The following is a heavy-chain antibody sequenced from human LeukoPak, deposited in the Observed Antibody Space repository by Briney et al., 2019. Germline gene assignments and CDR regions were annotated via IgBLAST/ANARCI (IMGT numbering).Heavy chain of an antibody. D-gene: IGHD3-10*01. CDR2: IYTSGST. V-gene: IGHV4-61*02. CDR3: ARAFGSG. Sequence: SETLSLTCTVSGGSISSGSYYWSWIRQPVGKGLEWIGRIYTSGSTNYNPSLKSRVTISVDTSKNQFSLKLSSVTAADTAVYYCARAFGSGWGQGTLVTVSS. CDR1: GGSISSGSYY. J-gene: IGHJ4*02.